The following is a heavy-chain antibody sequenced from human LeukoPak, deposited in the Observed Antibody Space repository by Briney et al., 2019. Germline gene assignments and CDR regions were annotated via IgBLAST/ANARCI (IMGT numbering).Heavy chain of an antibody. D-gene: IGHD3-3*01. Sequence: SETLSLTCTVSGGSITSSSYYWGWLRQPPGRGLEWIGSIYYSGSTYYKPSLKSRVTISVDTSKNQFSLKLSSVTAADTAVYYCARGHDSIKTFGEVIKSRTRWFDPWGQGTLVTVSS. CDR3: ARGHDSIKTFGEVIKSRTRWFDP. V-gene: IGHV4-39*07. CDR1: GGSITSSSYY. CDR2: IYYSGST. J-gene: IGHJ5*02.